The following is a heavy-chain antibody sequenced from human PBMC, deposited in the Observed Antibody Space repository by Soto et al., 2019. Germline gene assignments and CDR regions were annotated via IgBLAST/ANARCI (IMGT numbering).Heavy chain of an antibody. CDR2: IVSGGST. Sequence: EVKVIESGGDLIEPGGSLRLSCAASGFKVGSSYVTWVRQAPGEGLEWVSVIVSGGSTHYADSVTGRFTVSRNVSNNTVYLHMSSLRAEDTVVYFCATDSRNVGIGYFDSWGLGTLVTVSS. CDR1: GFKVGSSY. CDR3: ATDSRNVGIGYFDS. J-gene: IGHJ4*02. D-gene: IGHD1-26*01. V-gene: IGHV3-53*01.